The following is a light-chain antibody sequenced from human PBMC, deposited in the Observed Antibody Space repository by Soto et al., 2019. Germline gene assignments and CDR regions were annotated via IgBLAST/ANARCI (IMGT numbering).Light chain of an antibody. V-gene: IGKV1-27*01. CDR1: QGISNY. CDR2: AAS. Sequence: DIPMTQSPSSLFASVGDRVTITCRASQGISNYLAWYQQKPGKDPKLLIYAASTLQSGVPSRFSGSGSGTDFSLTISSLQPEDVATYYCQKYNSAPWTFGQGTKVEIK. CDR3: QKYNSAPWT. J-gene: IGKJ1*01.